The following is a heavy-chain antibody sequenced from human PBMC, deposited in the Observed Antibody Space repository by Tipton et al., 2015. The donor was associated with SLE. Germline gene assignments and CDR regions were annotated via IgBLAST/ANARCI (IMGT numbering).Heavy chain of an antibody. D-gene: IGHD3-22*01. V-gene: IGHV4-34*01. CDR1: GGSFSGYY. CDR2: INHSGST. CDR3: ARQDSSGYDY. J-gene: IGHJ4*02. Sequence: TLSLTCAVYGGSFSGYYWSWIRQPPGKGLEWIGEINHSGSTNYNPSLKSRVTISVDTSKNQFSLKLSSVTAADTAVYYCARQDSSGYDYWGQGTLVTVSS.